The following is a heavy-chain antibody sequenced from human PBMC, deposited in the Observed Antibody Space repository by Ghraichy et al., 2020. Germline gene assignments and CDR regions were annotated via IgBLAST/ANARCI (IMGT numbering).Heavy chain of an antibody. CDR3: ASELEWLFGGMDV. J-gene: IGHJ6*02. CDR2: ISSSSSTI. V-gene: IGHV3-48*02. CDR1: GFTFSSYS. D-gene: IGHD3-3*01. Sequence: LSLTCAASGFTFSSYSMNWVRQAPGKGLEWVSYISSSSSTIYYADSVKGRFTISRDNAKNSLYLQMNSLRDEDTAVYYCASELEWLFGGMDVWGQGTTVTVSS.